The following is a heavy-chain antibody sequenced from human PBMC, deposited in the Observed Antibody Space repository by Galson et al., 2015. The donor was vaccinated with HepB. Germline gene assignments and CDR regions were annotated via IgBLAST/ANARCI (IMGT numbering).Heavy chain of an antibody. D-gene: IGHD3-3*01. CDR3: ARAGHTYDFWSGYYTALYCYFDL. V-gene: IGHV4-39*07. Sequence: LSLTCTVSGGSINSSSYYWGWIRQPPGKGLEWIGTIFYSGNAPYNPSLKSRVTISVDTSKNQFSLKLNSVTAADTAMYYCARAGHTYDFWSGYYTALYCYFDLWGRGTLVTVSS. CDR2: IFYSGNA. CDR1: GGSINSSSYY. J-gene: IGHJ2*01.